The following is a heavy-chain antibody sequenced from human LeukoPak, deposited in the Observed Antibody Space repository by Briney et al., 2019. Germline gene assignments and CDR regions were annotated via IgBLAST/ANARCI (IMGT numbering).Heavy chain of an antibody. CDR1: GYTLTELS. Sequence: AASVKVSCKVSGYTLTELSMHWVRQAPGKWLEWMGGFDPEDGETIYAQKFQGRVTMTEDTSTDTAYMELSSLRSEDTAVYYCATDFMFSDILTGYYNYWGQGTLVTVSS. J-gene: IGHJ4*02. V-gene: IGHV1-24*01. D-gene: IGHD3-9*01. CDR2: FDPEDGET. CDR3: ATDFMFSDILTGYYNY.